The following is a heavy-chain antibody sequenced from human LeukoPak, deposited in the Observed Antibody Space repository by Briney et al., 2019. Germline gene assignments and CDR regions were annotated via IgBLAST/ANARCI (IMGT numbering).Heavy chain of an antibody. Sequence: GRSLRLSCAASGFTFSTYAVHWVRQAPGKGLEWVAIISYDGTDKYYADAVKGRFTIFRDNSKNTLYLQMNSLRAEDTAVYYCARDASTSSYYYYVDVWGKGTTVAVSS. J-gene: IGHJ6*03. CDR2: ISYDGTDK. V-gene: IGHV3-30*01. CDR3: ARDASTSSYYYYVDV. CDR1: GFTFSTYA. D-gene: IGHD2-2*01.